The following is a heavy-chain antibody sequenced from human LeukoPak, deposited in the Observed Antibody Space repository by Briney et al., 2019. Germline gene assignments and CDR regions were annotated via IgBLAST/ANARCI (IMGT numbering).Heavy chain of an antibody. V-gene: IGHV3-48*03. CDR3: ARDLPRGAVDY. CDR2: ISSSGTTT. CDR1: GFSFSVYE. J-gene: IGHJ4*02. D-gene: IGHD5-24*01. Sequence: PGGSLRLSCAASGFSFSVYEMHWVRQAPGKGLEWISDISSSGTTTYYADSVKGRFTISRDNAKNSLYLQMNSLRAEDTAVYYCARDLPRGAVDYWGQGTLVTVSS.